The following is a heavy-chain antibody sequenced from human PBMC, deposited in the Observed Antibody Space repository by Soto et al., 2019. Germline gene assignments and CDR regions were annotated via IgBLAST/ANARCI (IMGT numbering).Heavy chain of an antibody. CDR3: ARFVLSGSYSYFDY. J-gene: IGHJ4*02. CDR1: GGSFSGYY. CDR2: INHSGST. Sequence: QVQLQQWGAGLLKPSETLSLTCAVYGGSFSGYYWSWIRQPPGKGLEWIGEINHSGSTNYNPSLKSRVTISVDTSKNQFSLKLSSVTAADTAVYYCARFVLSGSYSYFDYWGQGTLVTVSS. V-gene: IGHV4-34*01. D-gene: IGHD1-26*01.